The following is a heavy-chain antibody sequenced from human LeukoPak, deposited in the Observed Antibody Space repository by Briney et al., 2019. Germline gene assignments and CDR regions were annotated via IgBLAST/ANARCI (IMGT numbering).Heavy chain of an antibody. V-gene: IGHV3-43*02. CDR1: GFTFDDYA. CDR2: INADGGRT. Sequence: GGSLRLSCVASGFTFDDYAMHWVRQAPGKGLEWVSLINADGGRTYYADSVKGRFTISRDYSKNSLYLQMHSLRTEDSALYYCATWAFYHGMDVWGQGTTVIVSS. CDR3: ATWAFYHGMDV. D-gene: IGHD2/OR15-2a*01. J-gene: IGHJ6*02.